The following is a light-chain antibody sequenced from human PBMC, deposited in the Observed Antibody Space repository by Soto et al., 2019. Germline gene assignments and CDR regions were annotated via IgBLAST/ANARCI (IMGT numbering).Light chain of an antibody. Sequence: QSVLTQPPAASGAPGQGVTISCSGSTSNIGSNYVYWYQQLPGTAPKLLIYRNNQRPSGVPDRFSGSKSGTSASLAISGLRSDDEADYFSATWDDSLNGFCVFGTGAKVTVL. V-gene: IGLV1-47*01. CDR1: TSNIGSNY. CDR3: ATWDDSLNGFCV. J-gene: IGLJ1*01. CDR2: RNN.